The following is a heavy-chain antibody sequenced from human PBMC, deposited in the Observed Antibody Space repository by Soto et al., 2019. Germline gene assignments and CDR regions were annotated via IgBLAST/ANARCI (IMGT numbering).Heavy chain of an antibody. CDR1: GYTFTSYG. J-gene: IGHJ4*02. V-gene: IGHV1-18*01. D-gene: IGHD4-4*01. CDR2: ISAYNGNT. CDR3: ARDLSWTTTVTTGGFDD. Sequence: ASVKVSCNASGYTFTSYGISWVRQAPGQGLEWMGWISAYNGNTNYAQKLQGRVTMTTDTSTSTAYMELRSLRSDDTAVYYCARDLSWTTTVTTGGFDDWGQGTLGTVSS.